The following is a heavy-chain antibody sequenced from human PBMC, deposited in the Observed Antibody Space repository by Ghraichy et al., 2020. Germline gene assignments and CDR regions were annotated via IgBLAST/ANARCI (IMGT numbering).Heavy chain of an antibody. J-gene: IGHJ4*02. CDR3: AKESFFVVVTAIFDY. CDR2: ISGSGGST. CDR1: GFTFSSYA. Sequence: GGSLRLSCAASGFTFSSYAMSWVRQAPGKGLEWVSAISGSGGSTYYADSVKGRFTISRDNSKNTLYLQMNSLRAEETAVYYCAKESFFVVVTAIFDYWGQGTLVTVSS. D-gene: IGHD2-21*02. V-gene: IGHV3-23*01.